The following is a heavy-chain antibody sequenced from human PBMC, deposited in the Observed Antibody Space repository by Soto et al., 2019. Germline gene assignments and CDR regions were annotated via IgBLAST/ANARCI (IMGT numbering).Heavy chain of an antibody. CDR3: ARDRIQFSVDV. J-gene: IGHJ6*02. CDR1: GGSINSGGHY. CDR2: IYKTGST. V-gene: IGHV4-31*03. Sequence: KPSETLSLTCSVSGGSINSGGHYWSWIRQHPGKGLEWIGHIYKTGSTDFNPSLKDRLTISIDTSKNQFSLSLRSVTDADTAVYYCARDRIQFSVDVWGQGTTVTVSS. D-gene: IGHD5-18*01.